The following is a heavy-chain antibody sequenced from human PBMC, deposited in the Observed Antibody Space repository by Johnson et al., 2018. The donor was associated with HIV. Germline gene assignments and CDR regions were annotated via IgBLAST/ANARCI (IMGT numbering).Heavy chain of an antibody. V-gene: IGHV3-74*02. CDR1: GFTFTSYW. CDR2: INIDGSVT. Sequence: VQLVESGGGVVRPGGSLRLSCAASGFTFTSYWMHWVRQAPGKGLVWVSRINIDGSVTTYADYVKGRFTISRDNAKNTLYLQMNSLRAEDTAVYYCARVSVVGAEAFDIWGQGTVVTVSS. D-gene: IGHD1-26*01. J-gene: IGHJ3*02. CDR3: ARVSVVGAEAFDI.